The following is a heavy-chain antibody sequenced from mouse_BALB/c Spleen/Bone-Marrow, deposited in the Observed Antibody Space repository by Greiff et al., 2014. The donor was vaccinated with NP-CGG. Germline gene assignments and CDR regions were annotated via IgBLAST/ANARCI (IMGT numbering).Heavy chain of an antibody. CDR2: INPDSSTI. CDR3: ARQGYYGRSDY. Sequence: EVQLVESGGGLVQPGGSLKLSCAASGFDFSRYWMSWVQQAPGKGPEWIGEINPDSSTINYTPSLKGKFIISRDNAKKTLYLQMSKVRSEDTALYYCARQGYYGRSDYWGQGTTLTVSS. V-gene: IGHV4-1*02. J-gene: IGHJ2*01. CDR1: GFDFSRYW. D-gene: IGHD1-1*01.